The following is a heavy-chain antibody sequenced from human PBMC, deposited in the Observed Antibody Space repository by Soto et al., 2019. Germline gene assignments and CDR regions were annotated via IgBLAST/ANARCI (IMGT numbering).Heavy chain of an antibody. CDR2: ISYDGSNK. D-gene: IGHD3-3*01. CDR1: GFTFSIYA. V-gene: IGHV3-30-3*01. J-gene: IGHJ4*02. Sequence: GGSLRLSCAASGFTFSIYAMHWVRQAPGKGLEWVAVISYDGSNKYYADSVKGRFTISRDNSKNTLYLQMNSLRAEDTAVYYCARAGTIFGVVPYFDYWGQGTLVTVSS. CDR3: ARAGTIFGVVPYFDY.